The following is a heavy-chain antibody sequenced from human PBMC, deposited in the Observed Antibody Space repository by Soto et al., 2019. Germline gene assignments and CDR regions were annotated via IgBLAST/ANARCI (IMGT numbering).Heavy chain of an antibody. CDR1: GYNFISYY. CDR3: ARFSLRATVTTGFYFYGMDV. D-gene: IGHD4-4*01. CDR2: IYPGDSDT. J-gene: IGHJ6*02. Sequence: GQSLKISCKGSGYNFISYYIAWVRQMPGKGLEWMGFIYPGDSDTTYSPSFQGQVTISADKSISTAYLQWSSLKASDTAIYYCARFSLRATVTTGFYFYGMDVWGQGTTVTVAS. V-gene: IGHV5-51*01.